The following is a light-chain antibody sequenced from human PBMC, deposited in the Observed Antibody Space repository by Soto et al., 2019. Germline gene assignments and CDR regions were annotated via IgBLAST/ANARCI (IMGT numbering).Light chain of an antibody. CDR3: QVWDSSSDDYV. CDR2: DDS. J-gene: IGLJ1*01. CDR1: KIGSKT. Sequence: CGLTQPPSMSVAPGQTARNTCGGYKIGSKTVQWYQQTPGQAPELVGYDDSDRPSAIPERFSCSNSGSTATLTISRVEAGDEADYYCQVWDSSSDDYVFGSGTKGTVL. V-gene: IGLV3-21*02.